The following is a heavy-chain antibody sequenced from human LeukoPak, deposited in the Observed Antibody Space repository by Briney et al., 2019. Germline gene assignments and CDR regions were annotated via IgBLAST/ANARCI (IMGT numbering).Heavy chain of an antibody. CDR3: AKSPMIVLSPDY. CDR2: ITTGGDTT. CDR1: GITFSRLP. J-gene: IGHJ4*02. Sequence: GGSLRLSCAVSGITFSRLPMTWVRQAPGKGLQWVSAITTGGDTTFYADSVKGRFTISRDNSKNTLYLQMNSLRAEDTAVYYCAKSPMIVLSPDYWGQGTLVTVSS. V-gene: IGHV3-23*01. D-gene: IGHD3-22*01.